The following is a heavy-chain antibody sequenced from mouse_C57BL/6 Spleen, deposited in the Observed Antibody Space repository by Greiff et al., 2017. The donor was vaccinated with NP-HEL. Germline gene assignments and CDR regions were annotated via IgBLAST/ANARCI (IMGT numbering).Heavy chain of an antibody. Sequence: VQLQRSGAELARPGASVKLSCKASGYTFTSYGISWVKQRTGQGLEWIGEIYPRSGNTYYNEKFKGKATLTADKSSSTAYMELRSLTSEDSAVYFCAIRIYYAMDYWGQGTSVTVSS. V-gene: IGHV1-81*01. CDR2: IYPRSGNT. J-gene: IGHJ4*01. CDR1: GYTFTSYG. D-gene: IGHD1-1*01. CDR3: AIRIYYAMDY.